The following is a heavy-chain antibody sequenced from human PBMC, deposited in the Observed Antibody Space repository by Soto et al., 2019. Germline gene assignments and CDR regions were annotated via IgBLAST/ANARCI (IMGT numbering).Heavy chain of an antibody. D-gene: IGHD1-26*01. CDR3: AHRHELGSFDI. V-gene: IGHV2-5*01. CDR1: GFSLSTRAVG. CDR2: IYWNDDK. J-gene: IGHJ3*02. Sequence: SGPTLVNPTQTLTLTCTFSGFSLSTRAVGVGWIRQPPGKALEWLALIYWNDDKRYSPSLKNRLSITKDTSKNHVVLTMTNMDPVDTATYYCAHRHELGSFDIWGQGTKVTVSS.